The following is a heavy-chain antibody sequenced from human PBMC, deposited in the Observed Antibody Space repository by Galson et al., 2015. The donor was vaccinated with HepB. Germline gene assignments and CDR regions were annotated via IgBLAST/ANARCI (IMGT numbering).Heavy chain of an antibody. CDR3: AAVVVGY. CDR2: IKDDGREK. J-gene: IGHJ4*02. V-gene: IGHV3-7*03. Sequence: SLRLSCAASGFIFSNYSMSWVRQAPGKGLEWLAKIKDDGREKCYVDSVKGRFTISRDNAKSSLYLQMNSLRAEDTTVYYCAAVVVGYWGQGTLVTVSS. CDR1: GFIFSNYS. D-gene: IGHD2-15*01.